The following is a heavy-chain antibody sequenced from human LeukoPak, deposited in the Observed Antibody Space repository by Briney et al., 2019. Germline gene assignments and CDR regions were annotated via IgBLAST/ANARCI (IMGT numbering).Heavy chain of an antibody. CDR2: IQQDGREK. V-gene: IGHV3-7*01. D-gene: IGHD2-2*01. J-gene: IGHJ6*02. CDR1: GFTFSRYW. Sequence: AGGSLRLSCAASGFTFSRYWLTWVRQAPGKGLEWVANIQQDGREKHYVDSVKGRFTISRDNAKNSLYLQMNSLRAEDTAVYYCARDPKYCSSTSCVSDGMDVWGQGTTVTVSS. CDR3: ARDPKYCSSTSCVSDGMDV.